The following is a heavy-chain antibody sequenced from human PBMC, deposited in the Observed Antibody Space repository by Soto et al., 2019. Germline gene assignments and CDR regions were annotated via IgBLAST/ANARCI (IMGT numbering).Heavy chain of an antibody. CDR3: ARHVITTRPHGFDS. J-gene: IGHJ4*02. V-gene: IGHV4-59*08. D-gene: IGHD6-6*01. Sequence: SETLSLTCTVSDDSISSYYWSWIRQPPGKGLEWIGYIYYSGSTNFNPSLKGRVTFSVDTSKNQFSLNLSSVTAADTAVYYCARHVITTRPHGFDSWGQGTLVTVSS. CDR1: DDSISSYY. CDR2: IYYSGST.